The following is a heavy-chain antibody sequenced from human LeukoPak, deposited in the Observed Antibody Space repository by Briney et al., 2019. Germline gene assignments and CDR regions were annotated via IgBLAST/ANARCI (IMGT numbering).Heavy chain of an antibody. Sequence: GGSLRLSCAASGFTFSSYWMHWVRQAPGKGLVWVSRINTDGSSTSYADSVKGRFTISRDNAKNTLYLQMNSLRAEDTAVYYCARSSEDIVVVPDALYYFDYWGQGTLVTVSS. CDR1: GFTFSSYW. J-gene: IGHJ4*02. V-gene: IGHV3-74*01. D-gene: IGHD2-2*01. CDR3: ARSSEDIVVVPDALYYFDY. CDR2: INTDGSST.